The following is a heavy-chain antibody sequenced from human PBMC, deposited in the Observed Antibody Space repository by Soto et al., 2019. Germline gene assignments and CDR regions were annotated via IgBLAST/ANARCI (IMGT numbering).Heavy chain of an antibody. V-gene: IGHV4-34*01. D-gene: IGHD1-1*01. Sequence: PSETLSLTCAVYGGSFSGYYWSWIRQPPGKGLEWIGEINHSGSTNYNPSLKNRVTISVDTSKSQFSLKLSSVTAADTAVYYCARGGTTGTRRAHWFDPWGQGTLVTVSS. CDR2: INHSGST. CDR3: ARGGTTGTRRAHWFDP. CDR1: GGSFSGYY. J-gene: IGHJ5*02.